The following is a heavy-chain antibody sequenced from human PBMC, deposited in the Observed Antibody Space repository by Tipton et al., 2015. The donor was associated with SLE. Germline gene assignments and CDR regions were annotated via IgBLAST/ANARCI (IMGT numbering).Heavy chain of an antibody. CDR1: GFTFSSYA. CDR3: AKAGLNYCGDY. CDR2: IWNSGETT. V-gene: IGHV3-23*01. D-gene: IGHD3-10*01. Sequence: SLRLSCAASGFTFSSYAMSWFRQAPGKGLGWVSRIWNSGETTYYADSVTGRFTISRDNSKNTLYLQMNSLRAEDTALYYCAKAGLNYCGDYWGQGTLVAVSS. J-gene: IGHJ4*02.